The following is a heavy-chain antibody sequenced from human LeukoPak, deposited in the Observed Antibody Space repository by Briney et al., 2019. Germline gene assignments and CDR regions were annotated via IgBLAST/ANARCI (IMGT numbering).Heavy chain of an antibody. CDR1: GFTFSSYW. Sequence: GGSLRLSCAASGFTFSSYWMSWVRQAPGKGLEWVANIKKDGSEKYYVDSVKGRFTISRDNAKTSLYLQMNSLRAEDMAVYYCARVDSSGYLSSSPPALDYWGQGTLVTVSS. CDR3: ARVDSSGYLSSSPPALDY. CDR2: IKKDGSEK. V-gene: IGHV3-7*01. D-gene: IGHD3-22*01. J-gene: IGHJ4*02.